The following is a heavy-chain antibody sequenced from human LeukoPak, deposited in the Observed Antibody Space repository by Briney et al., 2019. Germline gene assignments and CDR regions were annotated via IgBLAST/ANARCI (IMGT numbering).Heavy chain of an antibody. CDR2: ISAYNGNT. CDR1: GYTFTNYG. Sequence: ASVKVSCKASGYTFTNYGISWVRQAPGQGLEWMGWISAYNGNTNYAQNLQGRVTMTTDTSTSTAYMELRSLRPDDTAVYYCARSPPRYSNYNWFDPWGQGTLVTVSS. J-gene: IGHJ5*02. CDR3: ARSPPRYSNYNWFDP. V-gene: IGHV1-18*01. D-gene: IGHD6-13*01.